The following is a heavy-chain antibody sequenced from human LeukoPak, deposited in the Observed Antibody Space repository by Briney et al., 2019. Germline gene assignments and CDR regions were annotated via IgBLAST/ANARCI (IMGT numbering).Heavy chain of an antibody. Sequence: PGGSLRLSCAASGFTFSSYGMHWVRQAPGKGLEWVAVISYDGSNKYYADSVKGRFTISRDNSKNTLYLQMNSLRAEDTAVYYCAKDNETHWRAMRFHSYFDYWGQGTLVTVSS. J-gene: IGHJ4*02. CDR1: GFTFSSYG. D-gene: IGHD2-2*01. CDR3: AKDNETHWRAMRFHSYFDY. CDR2: ISYDGSNK. V-gene: IGHV3-30*18.